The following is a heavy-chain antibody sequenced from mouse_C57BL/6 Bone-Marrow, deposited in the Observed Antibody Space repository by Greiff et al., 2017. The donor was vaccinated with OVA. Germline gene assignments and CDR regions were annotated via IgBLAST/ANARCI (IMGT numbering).Heavy chain of an antibody. D-gene: IGHD2-4*01. Sequence: QVQLKESDAELVKPGASVKISCKVSSYTFTDHTIHWMKQRPEQGLEWIGYIYPRDGSTKYNEKFKGKATLTADKSSSTAYMQLNSLTSEDSAVYFCVYYDYDVGFAYWGQGTLVTVSA. CDR3: VYYDYDVGFAY. CDR1: SYTFTDHT. V-gene: IGHV1-78*01. J-gene: IGHJ3*01. CDR2: IYPRDGST.